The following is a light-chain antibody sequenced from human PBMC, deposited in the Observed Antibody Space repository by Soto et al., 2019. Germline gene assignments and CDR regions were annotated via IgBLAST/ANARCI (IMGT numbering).Light chain of an antibody. V-gene: IGKV1-5*01. CDR2: AAS. CDR3: QHYNSYSEA. CDR1: QSVSRY. Sequence: DVQMTQSPSSLSALVGDRVTITCRASQSVSRYLNWYQHKPGKALKLMINAASNLRSGVPSRFSGSGSGTEFTLTISSLQPDDVATYYCQHYNSYSEAFGQGTKVDIK. J-gene: IGKJ1*01.